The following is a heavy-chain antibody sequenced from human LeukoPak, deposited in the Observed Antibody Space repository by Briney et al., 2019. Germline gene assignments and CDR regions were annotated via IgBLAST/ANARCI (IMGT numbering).Heavy chain of an antibody. CDR1: GYTFINYR. CDR3: ARVSTNSRVAGYDPQWYFDL. CDR2: ISAYNGNT. D-gene: IGHD2/OR15-2a*01. J-gene: IGHJ2*01. Sequence: ASVKVSCQASGYTFINYRFTWVRQAPAQGLEWMGFISAYNGNTNFLQKFQGRVTMTTDTSTNTAYMELRSLRSDDTAVYYCARVSTNSRVAGYDPQWYFDLWGRGTLVTVSS. V-gene: IGHV1-18*01.